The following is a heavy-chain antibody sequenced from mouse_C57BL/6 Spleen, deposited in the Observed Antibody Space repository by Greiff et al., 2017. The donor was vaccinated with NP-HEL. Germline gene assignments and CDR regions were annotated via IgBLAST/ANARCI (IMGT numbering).Heavy chain of an antibody. CDR2: INPNNGGT. J-gene: IGHJ3*01. D-gene: IGHD2-4*01. CDR1: GYTFTDYN. Sequence: EVQLQQSGPELVKPGASVKISCKASGYTFTDYNMDWVKQSHGKSLEWIGDINPNNGGTIYNQKFKGKATLTVDKSSSTAYMELRSLTSEDTAVYYCARRVGGDYDGFAYWGQGTLVTVSA. CDR3: ARRVGGDYDGFAY. V-gene: IGHV1-18*01.